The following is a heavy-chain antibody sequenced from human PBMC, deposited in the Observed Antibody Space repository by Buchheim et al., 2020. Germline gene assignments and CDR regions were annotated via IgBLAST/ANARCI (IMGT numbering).Heavy chain of an antibody. D-gene: IGHD6-13*01. CDR3: AKNIASAGTSFYYGMDV. V-gene: IGHV3-23*01. Sequence: EVQLLESGGGLVQPGGSLRLSCAASGFTFSSYAMSWVRQAPGKGLEWDSAISGSGGSTYYADPVKGRFTISGDNSKNKLFLQMNSLKAEDTAVYYCAKNIASAGTSFYYGMDVWGQGTT. CDR1: GFTFSSYA. CDR2: ISGSGGST. J-gene: IGHJ6*02.